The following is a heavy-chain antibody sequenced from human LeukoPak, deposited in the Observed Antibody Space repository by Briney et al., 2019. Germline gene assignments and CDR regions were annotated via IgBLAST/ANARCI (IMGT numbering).Heavy chain of an antibody. V-gene: IGHV1-2*02. CDR1: GYTFTDNY. CDR3: ARVIRDGDCSGGSCIVC. J-gene: IGHJ4*02. D-gene: IGHD2-15*01. CDR2: INPNSGGT. Sequence: GASVTLSCKASGYTFTDNYMYWVRQAPRQGLELMRWINPNSGGTTFAHQSQCRVTITRDTSINTAYIELSRLRSDDTTVDYYARVIRDGDCSGGSCIVCWGQGALVTVSS.